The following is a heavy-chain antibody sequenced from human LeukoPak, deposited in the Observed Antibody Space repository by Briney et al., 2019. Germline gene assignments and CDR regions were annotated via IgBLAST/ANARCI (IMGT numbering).Heavy chain of an antibody. CDR2: ISGSGGST. Sequence: PVGSLRLSCAASGVTFSSYAMSWVRQAPGKGLEWVSAISGSGGSTYYADSVKGGFTISRDNSKNTLYLQMNSLRAEDTAVYYCAKDPPPTVTTSYFDYWGQGTLVTVSS. D-gene: IGHD4-17*01. J-gene: IGHJ4*02. CDR1: GVTFSSYA. CDR3: AKDPPPTVTTSYFDY. V-gene: IGHV3-23*01.